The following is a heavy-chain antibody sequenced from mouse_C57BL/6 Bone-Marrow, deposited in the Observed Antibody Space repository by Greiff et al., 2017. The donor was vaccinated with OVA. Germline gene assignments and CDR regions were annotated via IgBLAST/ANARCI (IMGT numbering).Heavy chain of an antibody. CDR3: ARGDYGSSYWYFDV. CDR1: GYTFTDYN. J-gene: IGHJ1*03. CDR2: INPNNGGT. D-gene: IGHD1-1*01. Sequence: EVQVVESGPELVKPGASVKIPCKASGYTFTDYNMDWVKQSHGKSLEWIGDINPNNGGTIYNQKFKGKATLTVDKSSSTAYMELRSLTSEDTAVYYCARGDYGSSYWYFDVWGTGTTVTVSS. V-gene: IGHV1-18*01.